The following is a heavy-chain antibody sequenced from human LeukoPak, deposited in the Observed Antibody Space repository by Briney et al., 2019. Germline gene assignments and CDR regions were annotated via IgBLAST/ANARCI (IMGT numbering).Heavy chain of an antibody. Sequence: SETLSLTCTVSGGSISSYYWSWIRQPPGKGLEWIGYIYYSGSTNYNPSLKSRVTISVDTSKNQFSLKLSSVTAADTAVYYCARSDYDILSPFDPWGQGTLVTVSS. CDR3: ARSDYDILSPFDP. CDR1: GGSISSYY. D-gene: IGHD3-9*01. V-gene: IGHV4-59*01. CDR2: IYYSGST. J-gene: IGHJ5*02.